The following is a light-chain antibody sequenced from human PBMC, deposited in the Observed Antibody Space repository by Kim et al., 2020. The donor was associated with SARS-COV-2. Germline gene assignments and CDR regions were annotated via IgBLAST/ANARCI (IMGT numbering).Light chain of an antibody. V-gene: IGKV3-20*01. Sequence: LSPGERSTPSCRASQSIISIYLVWYQQTPGQAPRLLIYAASSRATDIPNRFSGSVSGTDFTLTISRLEPEDFAMYYCQQFGISPRTFGQGTKLEI. J-gene: IGKJ2*01. CDR1: QSIISIY. CDR3: QQFGISPRT. CDR2: AAS.